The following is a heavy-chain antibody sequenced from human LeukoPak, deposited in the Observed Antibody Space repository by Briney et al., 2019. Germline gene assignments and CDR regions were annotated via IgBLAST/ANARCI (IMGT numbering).Heavy chain of an antibody. J-gene: IGHJ4*02. CDR2: ISAGGDTT. CDR3: ATASGSYFDWLSFIDY. CDR1: GFSFSTYA. D-gene: IGHD3-9*01. Sequence: GGSLRLSCVASGFSFSTYAMTWVRQAPGKGLEWVSGISAGGDTTYYADSVKGRFTISRGNSKNMVFLQMNRLTAEDTAIYYCATASGSYFDWLSFIDYWGQGTLVTVSS. V-gene: IGHV3-23*01.